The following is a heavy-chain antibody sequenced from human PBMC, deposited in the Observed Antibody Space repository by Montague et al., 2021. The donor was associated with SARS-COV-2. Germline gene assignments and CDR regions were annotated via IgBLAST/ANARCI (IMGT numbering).Heavy chain of an antibody. D-gene: IGHD5-18*01. J-gene: IGHJ4*02. CDR2: IYYSGYT. V-gene: IGHV4-59*08. CDR1: TGSLSTYY. Sequence: SETLSLTCTVSTGSLSTYYWSWIRQPPGKGLEWIGYIYYSGYTNYNPSLKSRITISVDTSKSQFSLRLSSVTAADTAFYYCASHRWGYNYDDYFNHWGQGTMVSVSS. CDR3: ASHRWGYNYDDYFNH.